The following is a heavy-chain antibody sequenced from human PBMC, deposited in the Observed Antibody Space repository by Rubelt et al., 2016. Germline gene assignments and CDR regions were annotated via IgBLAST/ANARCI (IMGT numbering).Heavy chain of an antibody. J-gene: IGHJ4*02. CDR3: ARERYGDDAAPYCVDY. V-gene: IGHV4-61*01. CDR2: IYYKGST. CDR1: GDPVSSNTYY. Sequence: QVQLQESGPGLVKPSETLSLTCTVSGDPVSSNTYYWSWVRHPPRKGLEWLGYIYYKGSTIYNPSLKSRVTISVDTSKNQFSRKLSSVAAAETAREYCARERYGDDAAPYCVDYWGQGILVTVSS. D-gene: IGHD4-17*01.